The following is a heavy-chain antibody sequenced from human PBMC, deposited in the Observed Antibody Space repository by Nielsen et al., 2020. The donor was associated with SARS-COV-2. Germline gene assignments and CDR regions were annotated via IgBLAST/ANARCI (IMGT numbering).Heavy chain of an antibody. CDR1: GGSISSSSYY. CDR2: RHYTGNT. CDR3: ATGAGWFDP. J-gene: IGHJ5*02. Sequence: SETLSLTCTVSGGSISSSSYYWGWIRQPPGKGLEWIGLRHYTGNTYYNPSLQSRLFISVDTSKNQFSLRLSSVTAADTAVYYCATGAGWFDPWGQGTRVTVSS. V-gene: IGHV4-39*07. D-gene: IGHD6-19*01.